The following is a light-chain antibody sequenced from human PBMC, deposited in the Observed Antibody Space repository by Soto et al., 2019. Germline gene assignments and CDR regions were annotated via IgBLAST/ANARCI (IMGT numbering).Light chain of an antibody. Sequence: DVVVTQTPLSLPVTPGEPASISCRSSQSLLDSDDGNTYLDWYLHKPGQSPQLLIYMVSYRASGVPDRFSGSGSGTDFTLKISRVEAGDVGVYYCIQRRHYPYTFGQGTKRDIK. CDR2: MVS. V-gene: IGKV2-40*01. J-gene: IGKJ2*01. CDR1: QSLLDSDDGNTY. CDR3: IQRRHYPYT.